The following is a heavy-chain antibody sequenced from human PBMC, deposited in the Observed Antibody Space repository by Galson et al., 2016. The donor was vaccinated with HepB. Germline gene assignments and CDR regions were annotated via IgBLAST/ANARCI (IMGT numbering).Heavy chain of an antibody. CDR3: ARGGYCSGATCYADFDY. Sequence: SLRLSCADSGFTFSGFSTYYFNWVRQAPGKGLGWVSSISSRSDYILYADSVKGRFTVSRDNAKMSLYLQMNSLRAEDTALYFCARGGYCSGATCYADFDYWGHGTLVTVSS. V-gene: IGHV3-21*01. CDR2: ISSRSDYI. D-gene: IGHD2-15*01. CDR1: GFTFSGFS. J-gene: IGHJ4*01.